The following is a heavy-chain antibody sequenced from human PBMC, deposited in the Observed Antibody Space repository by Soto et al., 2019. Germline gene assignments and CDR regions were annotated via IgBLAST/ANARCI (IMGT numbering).Heavy chain of an antibody. D-gene: IGHD3-22*01. Sequence: SETLSLTCAVSGYSISSSNWWGWIRQPPGKGLEWIGYIYYSGTTYYNPSLKSRVTMSVDTSKNQFSLKLTSVTAVDTAVYYCAGREIQGPMNYWGQGTLVTVS. CDR3: AGREIQGPMNY. CDR1: GYSISSSNW. CDR2: IYYSGTT. V-gene: IGHV4-28*01. J-gene: IGHJ4*02.